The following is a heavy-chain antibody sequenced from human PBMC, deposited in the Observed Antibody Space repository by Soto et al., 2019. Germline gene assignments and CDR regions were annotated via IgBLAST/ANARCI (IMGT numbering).Heavy chain of an antibody. V-gene: IGHV4-34*01. J-gene: IGHJ5*02. Sequence: QVQLQQWGAGLLKPSETLSLTCAVYGGSFSGYYWSWIRRPPGKGLEWIGEINHSGSTNYNPSLKSRVTISVDTSKNQFSLKLSSVTAADTAVYYCARKGVVVPDASLFDPWGQGTLVTVSS. CDR1: GGSFSGYY. CDR3: ARKGVVVPDASLFDP. CDR2: INHSGST. D-gene: IGHD2-2*01.